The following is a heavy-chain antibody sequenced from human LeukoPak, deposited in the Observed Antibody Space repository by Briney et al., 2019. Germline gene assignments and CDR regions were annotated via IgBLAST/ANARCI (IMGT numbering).Heavy chain of an antibody. CDR1: GASISSSIHY. J-gene: IGHJ5*01. CDR2: IYYSGGT. D-gene: IGHD1-1*01. V-gene: IGHV4-39*02. Sequence: SETPSLTCAVSGASISSSIHYWGWVRQPPGKGLEWIGSIYYSGGTYYNPSLESRLTISVDTSNNRFSLKLKSVTAADTAVFYCARVTTGSTTLDSWGQGMLVTVSS. CDR3: ARVTTGSTTLDS.